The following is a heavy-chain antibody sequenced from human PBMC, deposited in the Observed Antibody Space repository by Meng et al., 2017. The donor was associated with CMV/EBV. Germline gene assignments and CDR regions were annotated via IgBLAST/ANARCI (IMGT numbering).Heavy chain of an antibody. CDR2: IYSGGST. CDR1: GFTVSSNY. D-gene: IGHD6-6*01. J-gene: IGHJ4*02. Sequence: GESLKISYAASGFTVSSNYMSWVRQAPGKGLEWVSVIYSGGSTYYADSVKGRFTISRDNSKNTLYLQMNSLRAEDTAVYYCARDLSIAARPLWGQGTLVTVSS. CDR3: ARDLSIAARPL. V-gene: IGHV3-66*02.